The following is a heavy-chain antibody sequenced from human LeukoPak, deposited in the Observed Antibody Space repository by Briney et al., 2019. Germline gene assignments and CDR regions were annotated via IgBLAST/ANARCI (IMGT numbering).Heavy chain of an antibody. J-gene: IGHJ4*02. V-gene: IGHV3-7*01. D-gene: IGHD6-13*01. CDR3: ARVVAAAGPSDY. Sequence: PGGSLRLSYASSGLTLSSYWMSWVRQAPGKGLEWVANIKQDGSEKYYVDSVKGRFTISRDNAKNSLYLQMNSLRAEDTAVYYCARVVAAAGPSDYWGQGTLVTVSS. CDR2: IKQDGSEK. CDR1: GLTLSSYW.